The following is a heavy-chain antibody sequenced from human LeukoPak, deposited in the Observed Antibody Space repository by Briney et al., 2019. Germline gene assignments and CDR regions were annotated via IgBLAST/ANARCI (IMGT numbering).Heavy chain of an antibody. Sequence: GGSLRLSCAASGFTFSSYGMHWVRQAPGKGLEWVAVISYDGSNKYYADSVKGRFTISRDNSKNTLYLQMNSLRAEDTAVYYCAKDDWRHWFDPWGQGTLVTVPS. CDR1: GFTFSSYG. CDR2: ISYDGSNK. CDR3: AKDDWRHWFDP. J-gene: IGHJ5*02. V-gene: IGHV3-30*18. D-gene: IGHD2-21*01.